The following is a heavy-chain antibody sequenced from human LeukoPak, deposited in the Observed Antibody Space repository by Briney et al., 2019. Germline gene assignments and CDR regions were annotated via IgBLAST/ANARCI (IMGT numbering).Heavy chain of an antibody. J-gene: IGHJ5*02. CDR2: INHSGST. V-gene: IGHV4-34*01. CDR3: ARHAEVLLWFGELSWFDP. D-gene: IGHD3-10*01. Sequence: SETLSLTCAVYGGSFSGYYWSWIRQPPGKGLEWIGEINHSGSTNYNPSLKSRVTISVDTSKNQFSLKLSSVTAADTAVYYCARHAEVLLWFGELSWFDPWGQGTLVTVSS. CDR1: GGSFSGYY.